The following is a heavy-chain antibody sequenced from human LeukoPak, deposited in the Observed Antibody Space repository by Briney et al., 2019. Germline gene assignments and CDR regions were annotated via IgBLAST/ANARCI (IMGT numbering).Heavy chain of an antibody. D-gene: IGHD2-2*01. Sequence: SETLSLTCTVSGGSISSGSYYWSWIRQPAGKGLEWIGRIYTSGSTNYNPSLKSRVTISVDTSKHQFSLKLSSVTAADTAVYYCARGVVPAARVYYYYYMDVWGNGTTVTVSS. CDR1: GGSISSGSYY. V-gene: IGHV4-61*02. CDR2: IYTSGST. J-gene: IGHJ6*03. CDR3: ARGVVPAARVYYYYYMDV.